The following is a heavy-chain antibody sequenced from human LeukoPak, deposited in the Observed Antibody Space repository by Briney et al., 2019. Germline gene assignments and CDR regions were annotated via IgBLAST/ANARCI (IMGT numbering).Heavy chain of an antibody. V-gene: IGHV4-30-2*01. J-gene: IGHJ4*02. D-gene: IGHD3-10*01. CDR1: GGSISSGGYS. CDR3: ARARQFTMVRGVITYYFDY. Sequence: TLSLTCAVSGGSISSGGYSWSWIRQPPGKGLEWIGYIYHSGSTYYNPSLKSRVTISVDRSKNQFSLKLSSVTAADTAVYYCARARQFTMVRGVITYYFDYWGRGTLVTVSS. CDR2: IYHSGST.